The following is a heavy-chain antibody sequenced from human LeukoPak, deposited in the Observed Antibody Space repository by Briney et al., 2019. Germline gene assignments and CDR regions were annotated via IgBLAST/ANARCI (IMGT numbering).Heavy chain of an antibody. CDR2: MKQDGSEK. D-gene: IGHD3-22*01. V-gene: IGHV3-7*03. CDR1: GFTFSSYW. J-gene: IGHJ4*02. CDR3: AREATYYYDSSGYNPDY. Sequence: GGSLRLSCAASGFTFSSYWMSWVRKAPGKGLEWVANMKQDGSEKYYVDSVKGRFTISRDNAKNSLYLQMNSLRAEDTAVYYCAREATYYYDSSGYNPDYWGQGTLVTVSS.